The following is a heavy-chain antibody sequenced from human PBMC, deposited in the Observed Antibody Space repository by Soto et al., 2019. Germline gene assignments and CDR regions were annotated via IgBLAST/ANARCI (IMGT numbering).Heavy chain of an antibody. CDR2: ISGYNGDT. Sequence: ASVKVSCKASGYTFTSYGISWVRQAPGQGLEWMGWISGYNGDTYYADSVKGRFTMSKDKSKNTLFLQMNSLRAEDTGVYYCARRLLGATVTYFDYWGQGTLVTVSS. V-gene: IGHV1-18*01. CDR1: GYTFTSYG. J-gene: IGHJ4*01. CDR3: ARRLLGATVTYFDY. D-gene: IGHD1-26*01.